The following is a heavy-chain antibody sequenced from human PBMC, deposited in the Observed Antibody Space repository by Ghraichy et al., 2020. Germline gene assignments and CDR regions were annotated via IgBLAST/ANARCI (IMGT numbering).Heavy chain of an antibody. V-gene: IGHV4-39*01. J-gene: IGHJ4*02. CDR2: IYYSGST. D-gene: IGHD1-7*01. CDR1: GGSISSSSYY. Sequence: SETLSLTCTVSGGSISSSSYYWGWIRQPPGKGLEWIGSIYYSGSTYYNPSLKSRVTISVDTSKNQFSLKLSSVTAADTAVYYCARPGRNYGIDYWGQGTLVTVSS. CDR3: ARPGRNYGIDY.